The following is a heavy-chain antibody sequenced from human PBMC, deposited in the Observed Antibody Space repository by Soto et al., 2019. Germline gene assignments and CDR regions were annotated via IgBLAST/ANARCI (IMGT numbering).Heavy chain of an antibody. CDR3: ARVHYDILTCYSHAFDC. D-gene: IGHD3-9*01. V-gene: IGHV3-53*02. J-gene: IGHJ4*02. CDR2: IYSGGNT. Sequence: EVQLVETGGGLIQPGGSLRLSCAASGFTVSSNFMSWVRQAPGRGLEWVSAIYSGGNTYYADSVKGRFTISRDTSKNTVYFQMNSLRAEDTAVYYCARVHYDILTCYSHAFDCWGQGTLVTVSS. CDR1: GFTVSSNF.